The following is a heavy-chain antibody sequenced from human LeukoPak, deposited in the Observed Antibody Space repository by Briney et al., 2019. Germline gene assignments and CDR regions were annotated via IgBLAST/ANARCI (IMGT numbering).Heavy chain of an antibody. J-gene: IGHJ4*02. V-gene: IGHV1-69*05. Sequence: SVKVSCKASGGTFSSYAISWVRQAPGQGLEWMGGIFPIFGTANYAQKFQGRVTITTDESTSTAYMELSSLRSEDTAVYYCASGQAAAYYFDYWGQGTLVTVSS. CDR3: ASGQAAAYYFDY. CDR1: GGTFSSYA. D-gene: IGHD6-13*01. CDR2: IFPIFGTA.